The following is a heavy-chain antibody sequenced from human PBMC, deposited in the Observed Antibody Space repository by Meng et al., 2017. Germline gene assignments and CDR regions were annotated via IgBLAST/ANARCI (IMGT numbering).Heavy chain of an antibody. D-gene: IGHD2-21*02. CDR2: INRSDGRI. J-gene: IGHJ4*02. V-gene: IGHV1-46*01. CDR1: GYTCTSYY. CDR3: AREPPDSYYFDY. Sequence: QVQLVQSGAEVKKPGASVKVSCKASGYTCTSYYMHWVRQAPGQGLEWMGTINRSDGRITYAQKFQGRVTMTRDTSTSTVYMELSSLRSEDTAVYYCAREPPDSYYFDYWGQGTLVTVSS.